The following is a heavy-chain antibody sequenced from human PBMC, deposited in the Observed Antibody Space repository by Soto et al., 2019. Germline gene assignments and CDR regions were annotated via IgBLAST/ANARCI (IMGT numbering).Heavy chain of an antibody. J-gene: IGHJ4*02. Sequence: GASVKVSCKASGGTFSSYAISWVRQAPGQGLEWMGGIIPIFGTANYAQKFQGRVTITADESTSTAYMELSSLRSEDTAVYYCERDGQSSGAFDYWGQGTLVTVSS. CDR3: ERDGQSSGAFDY. CDR2: IIPIFGTA. D-gene: IGHD3-10*01. V-gene: IGHV1-69*13. CDR1: GGTFSSYA.